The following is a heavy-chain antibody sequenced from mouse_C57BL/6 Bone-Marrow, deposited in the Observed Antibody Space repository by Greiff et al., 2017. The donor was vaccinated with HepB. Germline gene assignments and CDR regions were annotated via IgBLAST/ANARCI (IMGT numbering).Heavy chain of an antibody. D-gene: IGHD2-4*01. J-gene: IGHJ3*01. CDR1: GYAFSSYW. CDR2: IYPGDGDT. V-gene: IGHV1-80*01. Sequence: LQESGAELVKPGASVKISCKASGYAFSSYWMNWVKQRPGKGLEWIGQIYPGDGDTNYNGKFKGKATLTADKSSSTAYMQLSSLTSEDSAVYFCARHYDYDAAWFAYWGQGTLVTVSA. CDR3: ARHYDYDAAWFAY.